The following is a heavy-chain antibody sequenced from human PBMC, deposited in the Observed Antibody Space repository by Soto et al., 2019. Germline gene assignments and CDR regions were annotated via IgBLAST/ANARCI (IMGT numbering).Heavy chain of an antibody. J-gene: IGHJ5*02. V-gene: IGHV4-39*01. CDR3: ARHEETPAAADSFDP. Sequence: PSETLSLTCTVSGGSISSSSYYWGWIRQPPGKGLEWIGSIYYSGSTYYNPSLKSRVTISVDTSKNQFSLKLSSVTAADTAVYYCARHEETPAAADSFDPWGQGTLVTGSS. CDR1: GGSISSSSYY. D-gene: IGHD6-13*01. CDR2: IYYSGST.